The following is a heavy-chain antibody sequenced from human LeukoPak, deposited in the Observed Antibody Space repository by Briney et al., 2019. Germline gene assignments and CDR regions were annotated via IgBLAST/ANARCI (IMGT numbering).Heavy chain of an antibody. D-gene: IGHD4-23*01. Sequence: SETLSLTCTVSGGSISSHYWSWIRQPPGKGLEWIGYIYYSGSTNYNPSLKSRVTISVDTSKNQFSLKLSSMTAADTAVYYCARKQEGDYGGRDAFDIWGQGTMVTVSS. CDR3: ARKQEGDYGGRDAFDI. CDR1: GGSISSHY. CDR2: IYYSGST. V-gene: IGHV4-59*11. J-gene: IGHJ3*02.